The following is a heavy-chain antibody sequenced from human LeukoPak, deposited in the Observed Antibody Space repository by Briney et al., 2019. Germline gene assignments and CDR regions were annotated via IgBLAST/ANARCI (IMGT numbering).Heavy chain of an antibody. CDR3: AREMGGSTVVAATPDESDYYYYMDV. J-gene: IGHJ6*03. CDR1: GGSISSYY. V-gene: IGHV4-59*01. Sequence: SETLSLTCTVSGGSISSYYWSWIRQPPGKGLEWIGYIYYSGSTNYNPSLKSRVTISVDTSKNQFSLKLSSVTAADTAVYYCAREMGGSTVVAATPDESDYYYYMDVWGKGTTVTVSS. CDR2: IYYSGST. D-gene: IGHD2-15*01.